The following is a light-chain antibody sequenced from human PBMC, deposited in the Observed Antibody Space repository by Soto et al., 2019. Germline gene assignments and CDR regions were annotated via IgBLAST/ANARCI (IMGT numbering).Light chain of an antibody. CDR1: QSVTSNH. V-gene: IGKV3-20*01. J-gene: IGKJ1*01. Sequence: EIVLTQSLDTLSVSPGERTTLSCRASQSVTSNHVAWYQQTPGRAPRLLIYGASNRATDIPTRFSGSGSGTDFTLTISRLEPEDSAVYYCQQYDTLPRTFGQGTKVDIK. CDR2: GAS. CDR3: QQYDTLPRT.